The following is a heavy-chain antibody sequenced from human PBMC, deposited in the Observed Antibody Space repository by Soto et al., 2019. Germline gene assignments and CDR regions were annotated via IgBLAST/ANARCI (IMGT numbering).Heavy chain of an antibody. V-gene: IGHV4-31*03. J-gene: IGHJ4*02. CDR1: GGSISSGGYY. D-gene: IGHD3-22*01. Sequence: TLSLTCTVSGGSISSGGYYWSWIRQHPGKGLEWIGYIYYSGSTYYNPSLKSRVTISVDTSKNQFSLKPSSVTAADTAVYYCARVHDYDDGSGYYSGFDYWGQGTLVTV. CDR2: IYYSGST. CDR3: ARVHDYDDGSGYYSGFDY.